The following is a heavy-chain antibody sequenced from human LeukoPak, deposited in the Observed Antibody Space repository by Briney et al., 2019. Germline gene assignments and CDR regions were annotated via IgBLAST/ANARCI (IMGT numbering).Heavy chain of an antibody. CDR2: ISWNSGSI. CDR3: AKDMRPWGPDAFDI. J-gene: IGHJ3*02. D-gene: IGHD3-16*01. Sequence: GGSLRLSCAASGFTFDDYAMHWVRQAPGKGLEWVSGISWNSGSIGYADSVKGRFTISRDNAKNSLYLQMNSLRAEDTALYYCAKDMRPWGPDAFDIWGQGTMVTVSS. V-gene: IGHV3-9*01. CDR1: GFTFDDYA.